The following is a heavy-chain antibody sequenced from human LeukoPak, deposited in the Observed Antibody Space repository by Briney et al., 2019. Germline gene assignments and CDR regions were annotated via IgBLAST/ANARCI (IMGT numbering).Heavy chain of an antibody. Sequence: PSETLSLTCTVSGGSISSSSYYWGWIRQPPGKGLEWIGSIYYSGSTYYNPSLKSRVTISVDTSKNQFSLRLSSVTAADTAVYYCARVSSSGWYPINWFDPWGRGTLVTVSS. J-gene: IGHJ5*02. CDR1: GGSISSSSYY. CDR3: ARVSSSGWYPINWFDP. D-gene: IGHD6-19*01. CDR2: IYYSGST. V-gene: IGHV4-39*07.